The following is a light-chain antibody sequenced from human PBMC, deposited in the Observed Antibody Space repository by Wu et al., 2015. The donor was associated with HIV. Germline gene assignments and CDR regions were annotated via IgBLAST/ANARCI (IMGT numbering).Light chain of an antibody. CDR3: QQYNNWSRS. Sequence: EIVMTQFPATLSVSPGERATLSCRASQSVSRNLAWYQQKPGQAPRLLIFGASTRATGIPARFSGTGPETEFTLTISSLQSEDFAIYYCQQYNNWSRSFGQGTKLEIK. CDR1: QSVSRN. J-gene: IGKJ2*03. CDR2: GAS. V-gene: IGKV3-15*01.